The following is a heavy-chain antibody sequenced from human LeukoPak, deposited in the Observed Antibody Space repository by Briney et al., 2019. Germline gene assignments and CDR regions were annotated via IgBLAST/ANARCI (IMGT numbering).Heavy chain of an antibody. J-gene: IGHJ6*03. CDR3: ARLKYYDSTGYSPGYYMDV. V-gene: IGHV4-4*07. D-gene: IGHD3-22*01. CDR2: IYITGST. CDR1: GVSISSYY. Sequence: PSETLSLTCTVSGVSISSYYWSWIRQSAGTGLEWVGRIYITGSTTYNPSLQSRLSMSVDTSKNQFSLRLRSVSAADTAVYYCARLKYYDSTGYSPGYYMDVWGKGITVTVSS.